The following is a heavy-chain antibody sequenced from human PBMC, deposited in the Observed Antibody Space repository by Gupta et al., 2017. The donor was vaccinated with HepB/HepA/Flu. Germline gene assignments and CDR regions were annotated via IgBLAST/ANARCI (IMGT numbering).Heavy chain of an antibody. CDR3: AKVGATQDYYYYMDV. CDR1: GFTSSSYA. J-gene: IGHJ6*03. CDR2: ISGSGGST. D-gene: IGHD1-26*01. Sequence: EVQLLESGGGLVQPGGSLRPSCAASGFTSSSYAMSWVRQAPGKGLEWVSAISGSGGSTYYADSVKGRFTISRDNSKNTLYLQMNSLRAEDTAVYYCAKVGATQDYYYYMDVWGKGTTVTVSS. V-gene: IGHV3-23*01.